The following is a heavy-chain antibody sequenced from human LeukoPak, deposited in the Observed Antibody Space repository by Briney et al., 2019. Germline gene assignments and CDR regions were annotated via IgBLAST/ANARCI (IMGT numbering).Heavy chain of an antibody. CDR2: IFAGDSDA. CDR3: AIAGVSTTSCYRCFEN. V-gene: IGHV5-51*01. CDR1: GYRFTSYW. J-gene: IGHJ4*02. Sequence: GESLKISCQGSGYRFTSYWIGWMRPMPGKGLEWMAIIFAGDSDARYNPSFQGQVSISVDKSISTAYLQWNSLKASDTARYYCAIAGVSTTSCYRCFENWGQGTLVTVSS. D-gene: IGHD2-2*01.